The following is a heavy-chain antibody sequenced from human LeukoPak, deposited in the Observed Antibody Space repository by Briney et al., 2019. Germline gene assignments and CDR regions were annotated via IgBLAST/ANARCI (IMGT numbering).Heavy chain of an antibody. Sequence: SETLSLTCTDGAPSPTTIDWSWNRQPAGKGLEWIGRIYTSGSTNYNPSLKSRVTISVDKSKNQFSLKLSSVTAADTAVYYCENDSGPYSSSWYSPVYYYYMDVWGKGTTVTVSS. V-gene: IGHV4-4*07. CDR3: ENDSGPYSSSWYSPVYYYYMDV. D-gene: IGHD6-13*01. CDR1: APSPTTID. J-gene: IGHJ6*03. CDR2: IYTSGST.